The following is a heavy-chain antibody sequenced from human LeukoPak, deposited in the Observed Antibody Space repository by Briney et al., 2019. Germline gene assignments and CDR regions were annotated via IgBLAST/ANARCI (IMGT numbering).Heavy chain of an antibody. V-gene: IGHV4-39*01. CDR3: ASPAITAFDY. CDR1: GGSISRSSYY. CDR2: IYYTGIT. D-gene: IGHD5-12*01. J-gene: IGHJ4*02. Sequence: PSETLSLTCTVSGGSISRSSYYWGWIRQPPGKGLEWIGNIYYTGITYDNPSLKSRVTLSVDTSKNQFSLKLRSVTAADTAVYYCASPAITAFDYWGQGILVTVAS.